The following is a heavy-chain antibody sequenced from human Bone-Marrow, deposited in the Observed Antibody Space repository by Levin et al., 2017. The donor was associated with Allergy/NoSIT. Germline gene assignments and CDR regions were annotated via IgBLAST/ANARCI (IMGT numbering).Heavy chain of an antibody. Sequence: GESLKISCAASGFTFDDYAMHWVRQAPGKGLEWVSGISWNIGSFCSSASVPFLFTISRDNAKNSLYLQMNSLRAEDTALYYCAKDIGIASGWFVGFDYWGQGTLVTVSS. CDR2: ISWNIGSF. V-gene: IGHV3-9*01. CDR3: AKDIGIASGWFVGFDY. J-gene: IGHJ4*02. CDR1: GFTFDDYA. D-gene: IGHD6-19*01.